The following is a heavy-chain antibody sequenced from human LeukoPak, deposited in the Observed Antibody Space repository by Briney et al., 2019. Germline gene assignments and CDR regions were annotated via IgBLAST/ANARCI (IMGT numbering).Heavy chain of an antibody. Sequence: PGGSLSLSCAASGFTFDDYAMHWVRQAPGKGLAWVSLISGDGGSTYYADSVKGRFTISRDNSKNSLYLQMNSLRTEDTALYYCAKDSYYDSSGRFDYWGQGTLVTVSS. V-gene: IGHV3-43*02. D-gene: IGHD3-22*01. CDR3: AKDSYYDSSGRFDY. J-gene: IGHJ4*02. CDR2: ISGDGGST. CDR1: GFTFDDYA.